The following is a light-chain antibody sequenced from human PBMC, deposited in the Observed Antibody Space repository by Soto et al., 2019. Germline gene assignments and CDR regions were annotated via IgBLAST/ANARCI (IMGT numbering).Light chain of an antibody. Sequence: EIVLTQSPATLSLSPGERATLSCRASQSVSSYLACYQQKPDQAPRLLIYDASNRATGIPARFSGSGSGTDFTLTISSLEPEDFAVYYCQQRSNWPLITFGQGTRREIK. CDR2: DAS. CDR3: QQRSNWPLIT. J-gene: IGKJ5*01. CDR1: QSVSSY. V-gene: IGKV3-11*01.